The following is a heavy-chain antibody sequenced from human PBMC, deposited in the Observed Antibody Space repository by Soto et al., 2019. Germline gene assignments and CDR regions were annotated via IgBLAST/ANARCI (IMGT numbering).Heavy chain of an antibody. CDR2: IYYSGST. Sequence: ETLSLTCTVSGGSISSSSYYWGWIRQPPGKGLEWIGSIYYSGSTYYNPSLKSRVTISVDTSKNQFSLKLSSVTAADTAVYYCARTPSFGEFVYYYYYGMDVWGQGTTVTVSS. D-gene: IGHD3-10*01. V-gene: IGHV4-39*01. J-gene: IGHJ6*02. CDR1: GGSISSSSYY. CDR3: ARTPSFGEFVYYYYYGMDV.